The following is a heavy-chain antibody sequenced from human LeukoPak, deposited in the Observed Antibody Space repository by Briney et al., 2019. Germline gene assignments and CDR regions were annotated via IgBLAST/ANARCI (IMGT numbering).Heavy chain of an antibody. Sequence: GASVKVSCKASGYTFTGYYMHWVRQAPGQGLEWMGWINPNSGGTNYAQKFQDWVTMTRDSSISTAFMELSRLRSADTAVYYCARGGLTKEKLAWGWGYWGQGTLVTVSS. CDR2: INPNSGGT. J-gene: IGHJ4*02. D-gene: IGHD6-19*01. CDR3: ARGGLTKEKLAWGWGY. CDR1: GYTFTGYY. V-gene: IGHV1-2*04.